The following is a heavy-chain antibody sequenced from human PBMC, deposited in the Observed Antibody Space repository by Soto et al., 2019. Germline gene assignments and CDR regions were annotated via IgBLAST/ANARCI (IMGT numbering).Heavy chain of an antibody. J-gene: IGHJ5*02. CDR1: GFTFSSYA. CDR3: ARDLFNGYTYGATWFDP. CDR2: ISGAGSYI. Sequence: GGSLRLSCAASGFTFSSYAMSWVRQAPGQVLEWVSSISGAGSYIFYSDSVKGRFTISRDNAKNSLYLQMNSLRTEDTAVYFCARDLFNGYTYGATWFDPWGQGALVTVSS. V-gene: IGHV3-21*01. D-gene: IGHD5-18*01.